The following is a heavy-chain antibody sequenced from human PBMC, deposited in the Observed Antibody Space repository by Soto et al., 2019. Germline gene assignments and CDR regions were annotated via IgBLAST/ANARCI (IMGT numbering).Heavy chain of an antibody. D-gene: IGHD2-2*01. CDR1: ENTFSNYI. Sequence: ASVKVSCKASENTFSNYIISWLRQAPGQGLEWMGWISTYNGNTDYEQKFQGRVTLTTDPSTYTALMELRSLRSDDTAVYYCARGLIVRRTSALGYWGQGTLVTVS. CDR2: ISTYNGNT. CDR3: ARGLIVRRTSALGY. V-gene: IGHV1-18*04. J-gene: IGHJ4*02.